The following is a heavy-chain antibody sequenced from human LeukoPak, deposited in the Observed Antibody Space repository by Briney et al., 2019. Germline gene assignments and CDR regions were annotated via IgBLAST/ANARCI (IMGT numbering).Heavy chain of an antibody. CDR3: ARDRRDSSMVWDY. J-gene: IGHJ4*02. Sequence: SETLSLACTVSGYSISSGYYWGWIRQPPGKGLEWIGYIYYSGNTNYNPSLKSRVTISVDTSKNQFSLKMRSVTAADTAVYYCARDRRDSSMVWDYWGQGTLVTVSS. CDR2: IYYSGNT. CDR1: GYSISSGYY. D-gene: IGHD5-18*01. V-gene: IGHV4-61*01.